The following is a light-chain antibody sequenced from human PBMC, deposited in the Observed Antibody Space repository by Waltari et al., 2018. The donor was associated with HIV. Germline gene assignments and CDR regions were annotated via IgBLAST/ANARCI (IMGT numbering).Light chain of an antibody. Sequence: DIQMTQSPSSLSASVGDRVTITCRTSQSISNYLNWYQQKPGKAPNLLMYLTSSLQSGVPSRFSGSGSGTHFTLTISSLQPEDFATYYCQQTYTIPRTFGGGTKVEIK. CDR2: LTS. CDR1: QSISNY. CDR3: QQTYTIPRT. V-gene: IGKV1-39*01. J-gene: IGKJ4*01.